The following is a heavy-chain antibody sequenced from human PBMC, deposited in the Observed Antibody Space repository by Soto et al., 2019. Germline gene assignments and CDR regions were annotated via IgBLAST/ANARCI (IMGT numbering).Heavy chain of an antibody. CDR3: AKDPTGITRSFDS. Sequence: EVQLLESGGGLVQPGGSLRLSCAASRFAFSSYAMSWVRQAPGKGLEWVSAISGSGGSTYYADSVRGRFTISRDNFKNTLHLQMDSLRAEDTAVYYCAKDPTGITRSFDSWGQGTLVTVSS. J-gene: IGHJ4*02. D-gene: IGHD1-7*01. CDR2: ISGSGGST. CDR1: RFAFSSYA. V-gene: IGHV3-23*01.